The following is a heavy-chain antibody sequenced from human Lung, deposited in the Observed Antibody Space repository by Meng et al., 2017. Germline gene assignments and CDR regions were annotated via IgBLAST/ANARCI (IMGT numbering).Heavy chain of an antibody. V-gene: IGHV4-4*02. CDR3: ARFDISSSGRGDY. J-gene: IGHJ4*02. D-gene: IGHD1-26*01. CDR1: GCSITSSIW. Sequence: GQVQSSGPYLVTASGPLSLPCAVSGCSITSSIWWSWARQSPGKGLECFGQCFHSGSTNYNPPLESRVTISVDKSKNQFSLKVYSVTAADTATYYCARFDISSSGRGDYWGQGILVTVSS. CDR2: CFHSGST.